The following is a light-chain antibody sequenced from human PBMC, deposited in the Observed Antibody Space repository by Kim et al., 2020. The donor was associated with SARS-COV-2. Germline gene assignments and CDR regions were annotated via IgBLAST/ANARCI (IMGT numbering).Light chain of an antibody. J-gene: IGLJ2*01. CDR3: NSRDSSGNHRVV. Sequence: LGKKGRSTAQGDRLRSYYASWDQKKAGRAPGLVSYGKNNRPSGNPDRFSGSSSGNTAALTITGAQAEDEADYYGNSRDSSGNHRVVFGGGTQLTVL. CDR1: RLRSYY. CDR2: GKN. V-gene: IGLV3-19*01.